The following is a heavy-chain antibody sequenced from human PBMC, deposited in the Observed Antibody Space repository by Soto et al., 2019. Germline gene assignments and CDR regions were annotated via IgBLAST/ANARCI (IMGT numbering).Heavy chain of an antibody. CDR3: VREDDAFDI. Sequence: QVQLVESGGGVVQPGRSLRLSCAASGFTFSSYAMHWVRQAPGKGLEWVAVISYDGSNKYYADSVKGRFTISRDNSKNTLYLQMNSLRAEDTAVYYCVREDDAFDIWGQGTMVTVSS. CDR1: GFTFSSYA. J-gene: IGHJ3*02. V-gene: IGHV3-30-3*01. CDR2: ISYDGSNK.